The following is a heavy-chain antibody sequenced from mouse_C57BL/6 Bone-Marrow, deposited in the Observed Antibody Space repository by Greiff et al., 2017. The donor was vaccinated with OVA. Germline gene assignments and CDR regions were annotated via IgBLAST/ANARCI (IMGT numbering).Heavy chain of an antibody. CDR1: GYAFTNYL. CDR3: ARLYYYGRDY. J-gene: IGHJ2*01. Sequence: QVQLQQSGAELVRPGTSVKVSCKASGYAFTNYLIEWVKQRPGQGLEWIGVINPGSGGTNYNEKFKGKATLTADKSSSTAYMQLSSLTSEDSAVYFCARLYYYGRDYWGQGTTLTVSS. V-gene: IGHV1-54*01. D-gene: IGHD1-1*01. CDR2: INPGSGGT.